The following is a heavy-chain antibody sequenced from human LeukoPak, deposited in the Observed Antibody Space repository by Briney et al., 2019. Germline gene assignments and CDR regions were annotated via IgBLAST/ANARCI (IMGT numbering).Heavy chain of an antibody. V-gene: IGHV3-30*04. CDR3: AKSGLNRFDY. D-gene: IGHD2-15*01. J-gene: IGHJ4*02. CDR2: ISYDGSSK. CDR1: GFTFSTYA. Sequence: GGSLRLSCAASGFTFSTYAMHWVRQAPGKGLEWVAVISYDGSSKYYADSVKGRFTISRDNSKNTLYLQMNSLRAEDTAVYYCAKSGLNRFDYWGQGTLVTVSS.